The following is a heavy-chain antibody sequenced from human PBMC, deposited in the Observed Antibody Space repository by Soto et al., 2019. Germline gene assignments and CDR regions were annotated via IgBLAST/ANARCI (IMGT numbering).Heavy chain of an antibody. J-gene: IGHJ4*02. Sequence: SETLSLTCTVSGGSISSSNWWTWVRQPPGKGLEWIGEIYHSGSTNYNPSLKSRVTISVDKSKNQFSLKLSSVTAADTAVYYCAKEATGSSNDYWGQGTLVTVSS. D-gene: IGHD6-6*01. CDR1: GGSISSSNW. CDR2: IYHSGST. V-gene: IGHV4-4*02. CDR3: AKEATGSSNDY.